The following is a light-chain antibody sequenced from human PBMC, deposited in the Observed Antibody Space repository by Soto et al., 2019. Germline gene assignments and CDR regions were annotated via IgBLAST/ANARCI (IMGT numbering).Light chain of an antibody. CDR2: AAS. CDR1: QSVSSN. V-gene: IGKV3-15*01. J-gene: IGKJ2*01. Sequence: EIVLTQSPGTLSLSPGERATLSCSASQSVSSNLAWYQQKPGRAPRLLIYAASTRATGVPARFSGSGSGTELTLTISSLQSEDCAVYYCQQYDDWPPMYTVGQGTKVDI. CDR3: QQYDDWPPMYT.